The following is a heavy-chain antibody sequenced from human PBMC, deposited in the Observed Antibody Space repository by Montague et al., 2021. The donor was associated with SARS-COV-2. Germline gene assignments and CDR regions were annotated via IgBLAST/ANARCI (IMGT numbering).Heavy chain of an antibody. V-gene: IGHV4-59*01. Sequence: SETLSLTCEVPGGSIRRYYWSWIRQSPGKGLEWIGYVHYTGSTKYNPSLKTRVTLSLDTPKNHFSLRLNSVTAADTAVYYCARAQNICFIANCVNYFDLWGLGALVSVSS. CDR2: VHYTGST. CDR3: ARAQNICFIANCVNYFDL. D-gene: IGHD1-1*01. J-gene: IGHJ4*02. CDR1: GGSIRRYY.